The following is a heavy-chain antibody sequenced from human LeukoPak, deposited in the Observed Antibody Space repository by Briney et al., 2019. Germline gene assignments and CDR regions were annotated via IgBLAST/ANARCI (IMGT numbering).Heavy chain of an antibody. CDR2: IYYSGST. J-gene: IGHJ5*02. Sequence: SQTLSLTCTVSGGSISSGGYYWSWIRQHPGKGLEWIGYIYYSGSTYYNPSLKSRVTISVDTSKNQFSLKLGSVTAADTAVYYCAREVRGSTSCYLFPWGQGTLVTVSS. D-gene: IGHD2-2*01. CDR1: GGSISSGGYY. V-gene: IGHV4-31*03. CDR3: AREVRGSTSCYLFP.